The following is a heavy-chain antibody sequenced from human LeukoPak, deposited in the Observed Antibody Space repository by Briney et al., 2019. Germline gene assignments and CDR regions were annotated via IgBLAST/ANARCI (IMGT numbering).Heavy chain of an antibody. J-gene: IGHJ2*01. Sequence: GGSLRLSCAASGFTFSSYWMHWVRQAPGKGLVWVSRINSDGSSITYADSVKGRFTISRDNAKNTLYLQMNSLRAEDTAVYYCARDRSAVPTASWFFDLWGRGTLVTVSS. D-gene: IGHD2-2*01. V-gene: IGHV3-74*01. CDR2: INSDGSSI. CDR1: GFTFSSYW. CDR3: ARDRSAVPTASWFFDL.